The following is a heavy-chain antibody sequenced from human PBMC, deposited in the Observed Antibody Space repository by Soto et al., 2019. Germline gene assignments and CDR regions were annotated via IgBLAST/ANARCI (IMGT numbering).Heavy chain of an antibody. CDR3: TRAAWFPYLSFY. CDR1: GFTFSRFE. CDR2: ISSSGSTA. Sequence: GGCRRLSCAASGFTFSRFEWHWVRQAPGKGLEWISYISSSGSTAYYASSVEGRFTISRDNANNSVYLQMDSLRAEDTALYYCTRAAWFPYLSFYWGQGALVTVSS. J-gene: IGHJ4*02. V-gene: IGHV3-48*03. D-gene: IGHD3-10*01.